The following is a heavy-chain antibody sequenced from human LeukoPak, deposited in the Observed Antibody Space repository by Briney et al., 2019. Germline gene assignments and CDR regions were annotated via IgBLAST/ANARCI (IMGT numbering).Heavy chain of an antibody. J-gene: IGHJ5*02. CDR1: GTSISSSY. D-gene: IGHD1-26*01. Sequence: SETLSLTCTVSGTSISSSYWNWIRQPPGKGLEWIGYISKSGSTLYNPSLKRRLSISIDMAKNLFSLKLSSVTAADTAVYYCARDSMLATNWYDPWGQGTLVTVSS. CDR2: ISKSGST. V-gene: IGHV4-59*01. CDR3: ARDSMLATNWYDP.